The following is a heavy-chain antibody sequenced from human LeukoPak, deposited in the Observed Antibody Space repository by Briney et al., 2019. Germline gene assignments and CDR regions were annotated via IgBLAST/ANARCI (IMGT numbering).Heavy chain of an antibody. D-gene: IGHD5-24*01. CDR3: ARPSGRDGYNRYDN. J-gene: IGHJ4*02. V-gene: IGHV1-2*02. CDR2: VNPDSGGT. Sequence: ASVKVSCKASGYTFTGYYMHWVRQAPGQGLEWMGWVNPDSGGTSYAQKFQGRVTMTRDTSISTAYMELSRLRSDDTAVYYCARPSGRDGYNRYDNWGQGTLVTVSS. CDR1: GYTFTGYY.